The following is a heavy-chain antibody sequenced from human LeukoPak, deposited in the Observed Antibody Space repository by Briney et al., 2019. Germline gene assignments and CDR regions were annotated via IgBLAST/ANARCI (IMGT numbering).Heavy chain of an antibody. J-gene: IGHJ4*02. CDR3: ARRSATSGWSLLEY. Sequence: SETLSLTCTVFGGLISRIEYYWSWIRQSPVKGLEWLGHIYHTGTTLYSPHLNNRLTVSVDSSRNQFSLTLNSVTAADTAVYYCARRSATSGWSLLEYWGQGTLVTVSS. CDR1: GGLISRIEYY. D-gene: IGHD6-19*01. V-gene: IGHV4-30-4*01. CDR2: IYHTGTT.